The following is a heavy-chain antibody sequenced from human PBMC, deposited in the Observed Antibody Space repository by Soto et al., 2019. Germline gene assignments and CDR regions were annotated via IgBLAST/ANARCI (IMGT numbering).Heavy chain of an antibody. J-gene: IGHJ4*02. CDR1: GYTFSSYG. Sequence: ASVKVSCKAYGYTFSSYGLSWVRQAPGQGLEWMGWISAYSGNTVYTQRFKGRLTMATDTSTGTAYMELRSLRSDDTAVYYCARDKIAVAGYFDYWGQGTLVTVSS. CDR2: ISAYSGNT. CDR3: ARDKIAVAGYFDY. V-gene: IGHV1-18*01. D-gene: IGHD6-19*01.